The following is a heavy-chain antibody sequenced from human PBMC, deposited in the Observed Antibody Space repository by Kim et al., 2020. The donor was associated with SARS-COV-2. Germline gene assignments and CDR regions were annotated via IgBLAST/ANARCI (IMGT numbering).Heavy chain of an antibody. CDR3: ARRLSNTSCWGSHYWDL. CDR1: GGSFSGYY. Sequence: SETLSLTCAVYGGSFSGYYWSWIRQPPGKGLEWIGEINHSGRTNYNPSLKSRVTISVDTSKNQFSLKLTSVTAADAAVYFCARRLSNTSCWGSHYWDLWG. V-gene: IGHV4-34*01. J-gene: IGHJ2*01. D-gene: IGHD3-10*01. CDR2: INHSGRT.